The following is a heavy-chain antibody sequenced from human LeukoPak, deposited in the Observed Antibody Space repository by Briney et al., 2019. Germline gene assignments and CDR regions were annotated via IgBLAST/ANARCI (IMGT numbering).Heavy chain of an antibody. CDR3: ARVGMITFGGVIVFDY. CDR2: IYYSGST. V-gene: IGHV4-61*01. Sequence: PSETLSLTCTVSGGSVSSSSDYWNWIRQPPGKGLEWIEYIYYSGSTNYNPSLKSRATISVDTSKNQFSLKLNSVTAADTAVYYCARVGMITFGGVIVFDYWGQGTLVTVSS. J-gene: IGHJ4*02. D-gene: IGHD3-16*02. CDR1: GGSVSSSSDY.